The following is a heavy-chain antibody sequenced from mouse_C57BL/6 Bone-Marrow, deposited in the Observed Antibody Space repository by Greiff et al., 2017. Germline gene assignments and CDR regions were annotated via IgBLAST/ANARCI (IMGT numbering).Heavy chain of an antibody. CDR1: GYTFTSYW. Sequence: QVQLQQPGTELVKPGASVKMSCKASGYTFTSYWMHWVKQRPGQGLTWIGTINTSNGGTNYNEQFKSKVTLTVYKSSSTAYMQFSSLTSEDSAVYYCARSEAYWGQGTLVTVSA. J-gene: IGHJ3*01. CDR2: INTSNGGT. V-gene: IGHV1-53*01. CDR3: ARSEAY.